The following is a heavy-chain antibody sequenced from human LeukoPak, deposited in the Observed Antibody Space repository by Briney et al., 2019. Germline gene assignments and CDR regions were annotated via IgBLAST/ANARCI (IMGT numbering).Heavy chain of an antibody. D-gene: IGHD4-17*01. J-gene: IGHJ4*02. Sequence: SVKVSCKASGGTFSSYAISWVRQAPGQGLEWMGGIIPIFGTANYAQKFQGRVTITADESTSTAYMELSSPRSEDTAVYYCASGVHDYGDYVFDYWGQGTLVTVSS. CDR2: IIPIFGTA. CDR1: GGTFSSYA. CDR3: ASGVHDYGDYVFDY. V-gene: IGHV1-69*13.